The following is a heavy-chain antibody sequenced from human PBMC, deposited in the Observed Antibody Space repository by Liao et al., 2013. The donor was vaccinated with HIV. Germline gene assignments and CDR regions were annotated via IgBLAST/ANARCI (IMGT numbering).Heavy chain of an antibody. D-gene: IGHD6-13*01. CDR2: IYYTGTT. CDR3: ARDGRQQLALVREINYMDV. V-gene: IGHV4-30-4*08. J-gene: IGHJ6*03. Sequence: QVQLQESGPGLVKPSQTLSLTCTVSGGSISSGENYWSWIRQPPGKGLEWIGYIYYTGTTYYNPSLKSRVTMSVDTSKNQFSLKLSSVTAADTAVYYCARDGRQQLALVREINYMDVWGKGTTVTVSS. CDR1: GGSISSGENY.